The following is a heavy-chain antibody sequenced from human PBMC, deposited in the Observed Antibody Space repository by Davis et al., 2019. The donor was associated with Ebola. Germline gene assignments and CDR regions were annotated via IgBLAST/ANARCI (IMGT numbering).Heavy chain of an antibody. Sequence: HTGGSLRLSCAASGFTLSRYWMYWVRQVPGKGLVWVSSIESDGSKTKYADSVKGRFTISRDNAKNSLYLQMNSLRTDDTALYYCAKDRCSGGSCHFDYWGQGTLVTVSS. V-gene: IGHV3-74*01. CDR2: IESDGSKT. J-gene: IGHJ4*02. CDR1: GFTLSRYW. CDR3: AKDRCSGGSCHFDY. D-gene: IGHD2-15*01.